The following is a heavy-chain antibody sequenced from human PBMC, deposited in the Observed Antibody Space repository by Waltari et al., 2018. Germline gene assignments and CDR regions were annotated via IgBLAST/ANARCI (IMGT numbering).Heavy chain of an antibody. CDR1: GLNFGDYA. D-gene: IGHD1-26*01. Sequence: EVQLVEPGGGLVQPGRALRLSCAVSGLNFGDYAMHWVRQAPGKGLEWVSGISWNSDNIGYADSVKGRFTISRDNAKNSLYLQMNSLRPEDTALYYCAKGHSGSYGLKDWGQGTLVTVSS. CDR2: ISWNSDNI. J-gene: IGHJ4*02. CDR3: AKGHSGSYGLKD. V-gene: IGHV3-9*01.